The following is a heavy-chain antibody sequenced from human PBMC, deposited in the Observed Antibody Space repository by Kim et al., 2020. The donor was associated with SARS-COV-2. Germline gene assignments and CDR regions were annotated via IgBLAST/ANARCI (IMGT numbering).Heavy chain of an antibody. CDR3: ARWGDYCGGGSCYHWFDP. J-gene: IGHJ5*02. D-gene: IGHD2-15*01. CDR1: GGSISSYY. CDR2: IYYTGST. V-gene: IGHV4-59*08. Sequence: SDTLSLTCTVSGGSISSYYWSWIRQSPGTGLEWIGYIYYTGSTNYNPSLKSRVTISVDTSRTQFSLKLTSVTAADTAVYYCARWGDYCGGGSCYHWFDPWGQGTLVTVSS.